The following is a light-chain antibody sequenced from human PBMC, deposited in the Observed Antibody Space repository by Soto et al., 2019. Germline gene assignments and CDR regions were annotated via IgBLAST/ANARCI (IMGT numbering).Light chain of an antibody. CDR2: AAS. Sequence: DIQMTQSPSSLSASVGDRVSITCRAGQSINRFLNWYQQKPGKAPKLLIYAASSLQSGVPSRFSGSGSGTDFTLTISSLQPEDFATYYCQQSYSSPQTFGHGTKVEIK. CDR1: QSINRF. CDR3: QQSYSSPQT. V-gene: IGKV1-39*01. J-gene: IGKJ1*01.